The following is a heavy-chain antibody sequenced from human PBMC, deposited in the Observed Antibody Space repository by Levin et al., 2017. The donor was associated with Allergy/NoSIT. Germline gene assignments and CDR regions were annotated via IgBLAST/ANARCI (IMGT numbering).Heavy chain of an antibody. V-gene: IGHV1-69-2*01. CDR1: GYTFTDYY. J-gene: IGHJ4*02. CDR2: VDPEDGKT. Sequence: GASVKVSCKVSGYTFTDYYMHWVQQAPGKGLEWMGLVDPEDGKTIYAERFQGRVTITADTSTDTAYMELSSLRSEDTAVYYCATIVVAATFDYWGQGTLVTVSS. D-gene: IGHD2-15*01. CDR3: ATIVVAATFDY.